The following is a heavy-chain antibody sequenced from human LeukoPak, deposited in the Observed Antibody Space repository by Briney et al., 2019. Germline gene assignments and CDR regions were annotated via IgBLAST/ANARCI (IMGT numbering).Heavy chain of an antibody. CDR3: ARARNSDYGDSNWFDP. D-gene: IGHD4-17*01. CDR2: IIPIFGTA. Sequence: ASVKVSCKASGYTFTGYYMHWVRQAPGQGLEWMGGIIPIFGTANYAQKFQGRVTITADESTSTAYMELSSLRSEDTAVYYCARARNSDYGDSNWFDPWGQGTLVTVSS. CDR1: GYTFTGYY. V-gene: IGHV1-69*13. J-gene: IGHJ5*02.